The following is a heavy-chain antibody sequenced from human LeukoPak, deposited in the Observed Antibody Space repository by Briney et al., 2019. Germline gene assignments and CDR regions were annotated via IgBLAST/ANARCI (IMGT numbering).Heavy chain of an antibody. J-gene: IGHJ4*02. CDR3: ARTMVRGVPLDY. V-gene: IGHV4-61*02. Sequence: PSETLSLTCTVSGGSISSGDYYWSWIRQPAGKGLEWIGRIYASGSTNYNPSLNSRVTISIDTSKNQFSLKLTSVTAADTAVYYCARTMVRGVPLDYWGQGTLATVSS. D-gene: IGHD3-10*01. CDR1: GGSISSGDYY. CDR2: IYASGST.